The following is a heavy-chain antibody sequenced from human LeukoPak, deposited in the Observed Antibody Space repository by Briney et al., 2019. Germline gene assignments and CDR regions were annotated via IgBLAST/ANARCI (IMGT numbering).Heavy chain of an antibody. Sequence: SETLSLTCTVSGGSISRYYWSWIRQPPGKGLEWIGYISYTGSTTYNSSLKSRVTISLDTSQNQFSLKLSSVTAADTAVYYCARGPRSGYSSSWYGSYLDYWGQGTLVTVSS. CDR1: GGSISRYY. CDR3: ARGPRSGYSSSWYGSYLDY. D-gene: IGHD6-13*01. J-gene: IGHJ4*02. CDR2: ISYTGST. V-gene: IGHV4-59*12.